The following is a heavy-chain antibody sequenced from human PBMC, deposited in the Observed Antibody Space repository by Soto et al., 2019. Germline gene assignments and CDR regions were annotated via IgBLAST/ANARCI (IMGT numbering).Heavy chain of an antibody. V-gene: IGHV3-53*01. D-gene: IGHD3-22*01. Sequence: GVSLRLSCAASGFTVSSNYMSWVRQAPGKGLEWVSVIYSGGSTYYADSVKGRFTISRDNSKNTLYLQMNSLRAEDTAVYYCARYGSYDSSGYSLSNAFDIWGQGTMVTVSS. CDR3: ARYGSYDSSGYSLSNAFDI. CDR1: GFTVSSNY. J-gene: IGHJ3*02. CDR2: IYSGGST.